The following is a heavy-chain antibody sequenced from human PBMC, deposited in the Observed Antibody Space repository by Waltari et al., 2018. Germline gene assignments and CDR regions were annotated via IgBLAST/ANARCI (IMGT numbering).Heavy chain of an antibody. V-gene: IGHV3-23*03. CDR3: AKAIAAAGNDY. J-gene: IGHJ4*02. CDR2: IYSGGGT. Sequence: EVQLLESGGGLVQPGGSLRFSCAASGFTFSSYAMSWVRQAPGKCRGWVSVIYSGGGTYYADAVKGWFTISRDKSKNTLYLQMNSLRAEDTAVYYCAKAIAAAGNDYWGQGTLVTVSS. CDR1: GFTFSSYA. D-gene: IGHD6-13*01.